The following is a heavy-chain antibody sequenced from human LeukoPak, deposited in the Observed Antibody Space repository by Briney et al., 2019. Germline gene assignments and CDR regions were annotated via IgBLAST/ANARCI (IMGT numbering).Heavy chain of an antibody. CDR3: ARDGRRGPDCNGGGCYFVPGQ. CDR1: GFSFSVHA. D-gene: IGHD2-15*01. V-gene: IGHV3-66*01. CDR2: MYTGGHT. J-gene: IGHJ4*02. Sequence: GGPLRLSCAASGFSFSVHAMTWVLQAPGRGLECVSVMYTGGHTYYADSVQGRFTISRDSYKNTLYLQMNRLRGEDPAVYYCARDGRRGPDCNGGGCYFVPGQWGQGTVVTVSS.